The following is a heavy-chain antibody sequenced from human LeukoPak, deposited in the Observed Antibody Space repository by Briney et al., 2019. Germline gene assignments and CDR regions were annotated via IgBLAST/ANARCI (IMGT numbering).Heavy chain of an antibody. CDR2: IKQDGSEK. J-gene: IGHJ4*02. CDR1: GGSVSRYY. Sequence: ETLSLTCTVSGGSVSRYYWSWIRQSPGKGLEWVANIKQDGSEKYYVDSVKGRFTISRDNAKNSLYLQMNSLRAEDTAVYYCARERAVRGVITDYWGQGTLVTVSS. D-gene: IGHD3-10*01. V-gene: IGHV3-7*01. CDR3: ARERAVRGVITDY.